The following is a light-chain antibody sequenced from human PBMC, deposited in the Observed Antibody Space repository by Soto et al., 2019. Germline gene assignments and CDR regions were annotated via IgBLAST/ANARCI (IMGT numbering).Light chain of an antibody. CDR1: QSVSSY. Sequence: EIVLTQSPATLSLSPGERATLSCRASQSVSSYLAWYQQKPGQAPRLLIYDASNRATGIPARFSGSGSGTDFTLTISSRLPEDFAIYYCQQRSNWPPVTFGGGTKVEIK. CDR3: QQRSNWPPVT. CDR2: DAS. J-gene: IGKJ4*02. V-gene: IGKV3-11*01.